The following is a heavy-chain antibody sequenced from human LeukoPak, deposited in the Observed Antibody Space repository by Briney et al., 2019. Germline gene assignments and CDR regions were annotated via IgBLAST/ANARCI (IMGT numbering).Heavy chain of an antibody. Sequence: SVKVSCKASGYTFTSYGISWVRQAPGQGLEWMGGIIPIFGTANYAQKFQGRVTITADESTSTAYMELSSLRSEDTAVYYCARVRYYYGSGSYSPYDYWGQGTLVTVSS. CDR3: ARVRYYYGSGSYSPYDY. J-gene: IGHJ4*02. CDR2: IIPIFGTA. CDR1: GYTFTSYG. V-gene: IGHV1-69*13. D-gene: IGHD3-10*01.